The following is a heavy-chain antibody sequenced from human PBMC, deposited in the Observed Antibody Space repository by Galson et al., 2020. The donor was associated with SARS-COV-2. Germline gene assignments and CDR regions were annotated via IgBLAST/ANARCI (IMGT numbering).Heavy chain of an antibody. CDR3: ARRPLASGYYYYYMGV. CDR1: GFTFSSYA. Sequence: GGSLRLSCAASGFTFSSYAMHWVRQAPGKGLEWVAVICYDGSNKYYADSVKGRFTISRDNSKNTLYLQMNSLRAEDTAVYYCARRPLASGYYYYYMGVGGKGTPVTISS. V-gene: IGHV3-33*01. CDR2: ICYDGSNK. D-gene: IGHD3-10*01. J-gene: IGHJ6*03.